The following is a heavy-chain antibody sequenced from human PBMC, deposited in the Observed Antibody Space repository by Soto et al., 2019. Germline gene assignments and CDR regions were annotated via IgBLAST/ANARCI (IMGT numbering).Heavy chain of an antibody. Sequence: QVQLVQSGAEVREPGASVKVSCKASGYSFTSLDINWVRQTAGQGLEWMGWMQPNTGRTGYVQKFQGRVTMTRDTSINTAYMELTTLTSDDTAFYYCARGVSAGVDYWGQGTLVTVSS. V-gene: IGHV1-8*01. CDR2: MQPNTGRT. CDR1: GYSFTSLD. J-gene: IGHJ4*02. D-gene: IGHD1-26*01. CDR3: ARGVSAGVDY.